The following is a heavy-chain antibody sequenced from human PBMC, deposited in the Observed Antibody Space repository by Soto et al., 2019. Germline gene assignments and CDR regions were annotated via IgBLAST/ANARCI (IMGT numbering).Heavy chain of an antibody. CDR3: AGEACGGDCQGAFDI. D-gene: IGHD2-21*02. J-gene: IGHJ3*02. V-gene: IGHV3-21*01. CDR1: GFTFSSYS. Sequence: GGSLRLSCAASGFTFSSYSMNWVRQAPGKGLEWVSSISSSSRYIYYADSVKGRFTISRDNAKNSLYLQMNSLRAEDTAVYYCAGEACGGDCQGAFDIWGQGTMVTVSS. CDR2: ISSSSRYI.